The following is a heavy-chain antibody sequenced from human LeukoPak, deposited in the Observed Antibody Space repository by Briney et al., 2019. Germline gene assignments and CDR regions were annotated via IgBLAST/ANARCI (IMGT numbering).Heavy chain of an antibody. Sequence: GRSLRLSCAASGFTFSSYAMHWVRQAPGEGLEWVAVISYDGSNKYYADSVKGRFTISRDNSKNTLYLQMNSLRAEDTAVYYCAKDDNYIRFLSWGQGTLVTVSS. D-gene: IGHD3-16*01. CDR3: AKDDNYIRFLS. CDR1: GFTFSSYA. CDR2: ISYDGSNK. V-gene: IGHV3-30*04. J-gene: IGHJ5*02.